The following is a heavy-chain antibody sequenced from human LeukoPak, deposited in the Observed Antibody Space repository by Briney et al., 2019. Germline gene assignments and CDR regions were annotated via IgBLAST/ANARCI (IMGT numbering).Heavy chain of an antibody. Sequence: GSSVKVSCKASGGTFSSYAISWVRQAPGQGLEWMGGIIPIFGTANYAQKFQGRVTITADESTSTAYMELSSLRSEDTAVYYCARVGAARDQSSFDYWGQGTLVTVSS. CDR2: IIPIFGTA. D-gene: IGHD6-6*01. V-gene: IGHV1-69*01. J-gene: IGHJ4*02. CDR1: GGTFSSYA. CDR3: ARVGAARDQSSFDY.